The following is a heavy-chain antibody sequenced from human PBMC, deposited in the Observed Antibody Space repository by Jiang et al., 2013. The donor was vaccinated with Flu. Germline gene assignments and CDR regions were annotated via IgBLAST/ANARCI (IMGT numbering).Heavy chain of an antibody. D-gene: IGHD1-26*01. CDR3: ATEPWDRLTSRYSYYGMDV. V-gene: IGHV1-2*06. CDR1: GYTFTAYY. CDR2: INPSSGDT. Sequence: GAEVKKPGASVTVSCKASGYTFTAYYLHWGATGPPGQGLEWMGRINPSSGDTEYGQKFQARFTMTRDTSINTAYMELARVRFDDTAVYYCATEPWDRLTSRYSYYGMDVWGQGTTVTVSS. J-gene: IGHJ6*02.